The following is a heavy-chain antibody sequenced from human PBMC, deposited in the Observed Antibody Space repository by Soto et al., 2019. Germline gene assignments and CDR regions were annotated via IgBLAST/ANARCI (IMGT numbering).Heavy chain of an antibody. D-gene: IGHD6-25*01. CDR2: IWYDGSNK. Sequence: GGSLRLSCAASGFTFSSYGMHWVRQAPGKGLEWVAVIWYDGSNKYYADSVKGRFTISRDNSKNTLYLQMNSLRAEDTAVYYCARGRSAAPPLYYFDYWGQGTLVTVSS. CDR3: ARGRSAAPPLYYFDY. V-gene: IGHV3-33*01. CDR1: GFTFSSYG. J-gene: IGHJ4*02.